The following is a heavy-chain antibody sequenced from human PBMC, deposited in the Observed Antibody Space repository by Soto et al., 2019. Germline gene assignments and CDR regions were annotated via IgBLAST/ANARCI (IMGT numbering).Heavy chain of an antibody. J-gene: IGHJ6*02. V-gene: IGHV5-51*01. CDR1: GYSFTSYW. CDR2: IYPDDSDV. Sequence: GESLKISCKGSGYSFTSYWIAWVRQMPGKGQEWMGIIYPDDSDVRYSPSFQGQVTISADKSISTAYLQWSSLKASDTATYYCARVWSFYGMGVCGHGTTFTVS. D-gene: IGHD2-21*01. CDR3: ARVWSFYGMGV.